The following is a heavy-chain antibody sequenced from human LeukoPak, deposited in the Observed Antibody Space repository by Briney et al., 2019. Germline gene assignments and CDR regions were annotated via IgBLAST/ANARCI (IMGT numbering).Heavy chain of an antibody. V-gene: IGHV4-30-2*06. D-gene: IGHD2-21*01. CDR2: IWPSGST. CDR1: GGSISSGPYF. CDR3: ARKGPEHLPTYFDH. Sequence: KPSETLSLTCTVSGGSISSGPYFWSWIRQSPGQGLGGFGYIWPSGSTNYNPSLSGRVAISLDKSRNHFTLMVTAVTAADTAFYYCARKGPEHLPTYFDHWGRGTLVTVSS. J-gene: IGHJ4*02.